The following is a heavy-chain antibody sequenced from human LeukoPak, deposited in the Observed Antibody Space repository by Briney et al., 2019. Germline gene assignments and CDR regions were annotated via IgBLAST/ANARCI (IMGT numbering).Heavy chain of an antibody. CDR3: ARTDYVFWSGSPYYFDY. J-gene: IGHJ4*02. Sequence: PSETLSLTXTVSGGSISSSSYYWGWIRQPPGKGLEWIGSIYYSGSTYYNPSLKSRVTISVDTSKNQFSLKLSSVTAADTAVYYCARTDYVFWSGSPYYFDYWGQGTLVTVSS. CDR2: IYYSGST. V-gene: IGHV4-39*01. D-gene: IGHD3-3*01. CDR1: GGSISSSSYY.